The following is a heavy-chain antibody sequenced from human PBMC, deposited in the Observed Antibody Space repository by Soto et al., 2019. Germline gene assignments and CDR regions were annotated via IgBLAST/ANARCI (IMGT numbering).Heavy chain of an antibody. CDR2: TYHSGST. CDR3: ARRGYDFWSGYHYYFDY. D-gene: IGHD3-3*01. J-gene: IGHJ4*02. CDR1: GGSISSGGYS. Sequence: PAETLSLTCAVSGGSISSGGYSWSWIRQPPGKGLEWIGYTYHSGSTNYTPSLKSRDTISVDKSKNQFSLKLSSVTAADTAVYYCARRGYDFWSGYHYYFDYWGQGTLVTVSS. V-gene: IGHV4-30-2*01.